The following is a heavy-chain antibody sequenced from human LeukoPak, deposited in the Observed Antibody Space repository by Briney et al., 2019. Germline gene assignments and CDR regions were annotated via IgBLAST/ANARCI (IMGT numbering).Heavy chain of an antibody. Sequence: SVNVSCQASGGTFSSYAIRWVRQAPGQGLEWVGGIIPFFGAANYAQQFQGRLTITADESTSTAYMEMSSLRSEDTAVYYCARGPLGAAAAGTKAFDIWGQGTMVTVSS. CDR3: ARGPLGAAAAGTKAFDI. V-gene: IGHV1-69*13. J-gene: IGHJ3*02. D-gene: IGHD6-13*01. CDR1: GGTFSSYA. CDR2: IIPFFGAA.